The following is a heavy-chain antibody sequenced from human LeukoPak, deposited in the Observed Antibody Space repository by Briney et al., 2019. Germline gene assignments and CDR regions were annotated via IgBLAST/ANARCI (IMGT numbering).Heavy chain of an antibody. CDR1: GFTFSDYY. CDR2: INSDGSSI. V-gene: IGHV3-74*01. CDR3: ARAHYSLANSFDS. D-gene: IGHD1-26*01. Sequence: PGGSLRLSCAASGFTFSDYYMSWVRQAPGKGLVWVSRINSDGSSISYADSVKGRFTISRDNAKNTLYLQMNSLRAEDAAVYYCARAHYSLANSFDSWGQGTLVTVSS. J-gene: IGHJ4*02.